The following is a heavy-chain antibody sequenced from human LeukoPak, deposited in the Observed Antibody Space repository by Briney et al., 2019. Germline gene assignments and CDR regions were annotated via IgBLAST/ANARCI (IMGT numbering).Heavy chain of an antibody. V-gene: IGHV3-11*04. CDR3: ARDDRPYYYDSSGYYYFDY. CDR2: ISSSGSTI. D-gene: IGHD3-22*01. Sequence: GGSLRLSCAASGFTFSDYYMSWIRQAPGKGLEWVSYISSSGSTIYYADSVKGRFTISRDNAKNSLYLQMNSLRAEDTAVYYCARDDRPYYYDSSGYYYFDYWGQGTLVTVSS. CDR1: GFTFSDYY. J-gene: IGHJ4*02.